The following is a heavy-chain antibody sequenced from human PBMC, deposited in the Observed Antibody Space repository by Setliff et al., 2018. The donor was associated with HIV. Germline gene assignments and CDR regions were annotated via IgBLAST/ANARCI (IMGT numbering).Heavy chain of an antibody. CDR3: ARGSGVYYYDSSGPIDY. CDR2: INHSGST. Sequence: SETLSLTCAVYGGSFSGYYWSWIRQPPGKGLEWIGEINHSGSTNYNPSLKSRVTISVDTSKNQFSLKLSSVTAADTAVYYCARGSGVYYYDSSGPIDYWGQGTLVTVSS. V-gene: IGHV4-34*01. D-gene: IGHD3-22*01. J-gene: IGHJ4*02. CDR1: GGSFSGYY.